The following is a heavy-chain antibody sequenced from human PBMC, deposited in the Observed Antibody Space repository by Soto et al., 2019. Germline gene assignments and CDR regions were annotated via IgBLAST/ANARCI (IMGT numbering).Heavy chain of an antibody. V-gene: IGHV1-2*02. CDR2: INPNSGGT. D-gene: IGHD3-3*01. CDR1: GYTFTGYY. J-gene: IGHJ6*02. CDR3: ARGGYDFWSGYSYPDYYYYGMDV. Sequence: ASVKVSCKASGYTFTGYYMHWVRQAPGQGLEWMGWINPNSGGTNYAQKFQGRVTMTRDTSISTAYMELSRLRSDDTAVYYCARGGYDFWSGYSYPDYYYYGMDVWGQGTTVTVSS.